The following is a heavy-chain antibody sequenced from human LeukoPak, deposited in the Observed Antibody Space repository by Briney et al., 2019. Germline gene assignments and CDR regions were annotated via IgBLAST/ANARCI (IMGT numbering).Heavy chain of an antibody. J-gene: IGHJ4*02. CDR3: ARCLTRFGELLSICY. CDR2: IYYSGST. CDR1: GGSISSSSYY. Sequence: SETLSLTCTVSGGSISSSSYYWGWIRQPPGKGLEWIGSIYYSGSTYYNPSLKSRVTISVDTSKSQFSLKLSSVTAADTAVYYCARCLTRFGELLSICYWGQGTLVTVSS. V-gene: IGHV4-39*01. D-gene: IGHD3-10*02.